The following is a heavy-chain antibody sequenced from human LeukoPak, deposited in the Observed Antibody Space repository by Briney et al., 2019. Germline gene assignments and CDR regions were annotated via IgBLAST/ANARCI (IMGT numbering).Heavy chain of an antibody. Sequence: GGSLRLSCAVSGFTFSSYAMHWVRQAPGQGLEWVAVISYDGSNKYYADSVKGRFTISRDNSKNTLYLQMNSLRAEDTAVYYCAREGGSYPYYFDYWGQGTLVTVSS. CDR1: GFTFSSYA. V-gene: IGHV3-30-3*01. D-gene: IGHD1-26*01. CDR2: ISYDGSNK. CDR3: AREGGSYPYYFDY. J-gene: IGHJ4*02.